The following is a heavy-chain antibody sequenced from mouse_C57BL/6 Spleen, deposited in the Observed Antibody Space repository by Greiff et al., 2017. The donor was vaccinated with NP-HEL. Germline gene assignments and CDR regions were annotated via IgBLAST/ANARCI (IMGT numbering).Heavy chain of an antibody. V-gene: IGHV1-76*01. J-gene: IGHJ1*03. D-gene: IGHD1-1*01. CDR2: IYPGSGNT. CDR3: ARSGRNYYGSSYSYWYFDV. CDR1: GYTFTDYY. Sequence: QVQLQQSGAELVRPGASVKLSCKASGYTFTDYYINWVKQRPGQGLEWIARIYPGSGNTYYNEKFKGKATLTAEKSSSTAYMQLSSLTSEDSAVYFCARSGRNYYGSSYSYWYFDVWGTGTTVTVSS.